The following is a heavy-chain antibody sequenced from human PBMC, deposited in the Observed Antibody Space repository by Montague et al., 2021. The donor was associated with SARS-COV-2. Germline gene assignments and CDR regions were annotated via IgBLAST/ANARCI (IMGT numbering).Heavy chain of an antibody. Sequence: PALVTPTQTLTLTCTFSGFSLSTSGMCVSWIRQPPGKALEWLARIDWDDDKYYSTSLKTRLTISKDTSKHQVVLTMTNMDPVDTATYYCARTHYDILPGYYYDMDVWGQGTTVTVSS. V-gene: IGHV2-70*11. D-gene: IGHD3-9*01. CDR2: IDWDDDK. CDR3: ARTHYDILPGYYYDMDV. J-gene: IGHJ6*02. CDR1: GFSLSTSGMC.